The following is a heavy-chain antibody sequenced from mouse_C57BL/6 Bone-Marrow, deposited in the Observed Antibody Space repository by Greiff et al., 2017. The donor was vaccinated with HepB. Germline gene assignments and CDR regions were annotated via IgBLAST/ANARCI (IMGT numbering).Heavy chain of an antibody. Sequence: EVQWVESGGGLVKPGGSLKLSCAASGFTFSSYAMSWVRQTPEKRLEWVATISDGGSYTYYPDNVKGRFTISRDNAKNNLYLQMSHLKSEDTAMYYCARYYYGSSSFAYWGQGTLVTVSA. CDR1: GFTFSSYA. V-gene: IGHV5-4*01. D-gene: IGHD1-1*01. CDR2: ISDGGSYT. J-gene: IGHJ3*01. CDR3: ARYYYGSSSFAY.